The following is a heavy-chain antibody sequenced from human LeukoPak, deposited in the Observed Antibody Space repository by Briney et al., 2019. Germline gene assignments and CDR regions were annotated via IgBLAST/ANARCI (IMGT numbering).Heavy chain of an antibody. V-gene: IGHV1-69*04. Sequence: SVKVSCKASGGTFSSYAISWVRQAPGQGLEWMGRIIPILGIANYAQKLQGRVTITADKSTSTAYMELSSLRSEDTAVYYCARGGMSTSYSYYYYYGMDVWGQGTTVTVSS. D-gene: IGHD1-26*01. CDR2: IIPILGIA. CDR3: ARGGMSTSYSYYYYYGMDV. J-gene: IGHJ6*02. CDR1: GGTFSSYA.